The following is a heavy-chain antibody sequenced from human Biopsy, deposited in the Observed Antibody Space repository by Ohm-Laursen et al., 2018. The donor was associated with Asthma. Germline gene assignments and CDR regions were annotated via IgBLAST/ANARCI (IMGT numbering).Heavy chain of an antibody. CDR2: ISYDGSNK. Sequence: SLRLSCSASGFTFSSYAMHWVRQAPGKGLEWVAVISYDGSNKYYADSVKGRFTISRDNSKNTLYLQMNSLRDEDTAVYYCARTFHFWSPYHAEHYQLWGQGTLVTVSS. D-gene: IGHD3-3*01. CDR3: ARTFHFWSPYHAEHYQL. J-gene: IGHJ1*01. CDR1: GFTFSSYA. V-gene: IGHV3-30-3*01.